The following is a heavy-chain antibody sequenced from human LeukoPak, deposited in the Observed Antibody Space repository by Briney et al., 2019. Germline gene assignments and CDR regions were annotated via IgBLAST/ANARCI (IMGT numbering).Heavy chain of an antibody. V-gene: IGHV3-48*03. Sequence: PGGSLRLSCAASGFTFSSYEMKWVRQAPGKGLEGVSYISSSGSTIYYANAVKGRFTISRDNAKNPLYLQMNSLRAEDTAVYYCARVPRSYVIDYWGQGTLVTVSS. J-gene: IGHJ4*02. CDR1: GFTFSSYE. D-gene: IGHD4-23*01. CDR3: ARVPRSYVIDY. CDR2: ISSSGSTI.